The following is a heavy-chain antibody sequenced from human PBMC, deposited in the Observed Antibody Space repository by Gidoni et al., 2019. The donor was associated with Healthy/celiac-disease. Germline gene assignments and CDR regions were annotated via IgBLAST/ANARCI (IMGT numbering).Heavy chain of an antibody. Sequence: EVQLVESGGGLVQPGGSLRLSCAASGFTFSSYWLSWVRQAPGKGLEWVANIKQDGSEKYYVDSVKGRFTISRDNAKNSLYLQMNSLRAEDTAVYYCARCVTDYDFWSGYYLYYFDYWGQGTLVTVSS. CDR3: ARCVTDYDFWSGYYLYYFDY. CDR1: GFTFSSYW. V-gene: IGHV3-7*01. CDR2: IKQDGSEK. D-gene: IGHD3-3*01. J-gene: IGHJ4*02.